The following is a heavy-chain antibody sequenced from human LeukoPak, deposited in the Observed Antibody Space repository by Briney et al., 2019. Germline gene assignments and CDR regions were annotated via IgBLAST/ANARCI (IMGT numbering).Heavy chain of an antibody. D-gene: IGHD6-19*01. Sequence: GGSLRLSCEASGFSFGDHGMAWVRQAPGKGLEWVSSIRDSGGNTYQGDSLEGRFTISRDNSKNTLYLQMNSLRAEDTAVYYCAKPRAVAGNYYFDYWGQGTLVTVSS. CDR1: GFSFGDHG. V-gene: IGHV3-23*01. CDR3: AKPRAVAGNYYFDY. CDR2: IRDSGGNT. J-gene: IGHJ4*02.